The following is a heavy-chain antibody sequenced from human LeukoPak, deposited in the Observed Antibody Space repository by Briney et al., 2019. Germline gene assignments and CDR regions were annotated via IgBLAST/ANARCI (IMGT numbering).Heavy chain of an antibody. CDR2: ISGSGGVT. Sequence: PGGSLRLSCAASGFTFSTSVMSWVRQAPGKGLEWVSGISGSGGVTNYAESVKGRFTISRDNSKNTLYLQMNSLRAEDTAVYYCAREGYYFDSSGSYYLDYWGQGTLVTVSS. CDR3: AREGYYFDSSGSYYLDY. CDR1: GFTFSTSV. V-gene: IGHV3-23*01. D-gene: IGHD3-22*01. J-gene: IGHJ4*02.